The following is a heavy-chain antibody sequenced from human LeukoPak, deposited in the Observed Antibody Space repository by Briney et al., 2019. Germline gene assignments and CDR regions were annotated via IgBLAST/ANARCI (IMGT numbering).Heavy chain of an antibody. Sequence: GGSLRLSCEASGFTFTNNWMSWVRQAPGKGPERVATVNEDGTEKYYVDSVKGRFTISRDNGKRSLYVQMNSLRVEDTAVYYCARGVGWFDPWGQGTLVTVSS. J-gene: IGHJ5*02. D-gene: IGHD2-2*01. CDR3: ARGVGWFDP. CDR2: VNEDGTEK. CDR1: GFTFTNNW. V-gene: IGHV3-7*01.